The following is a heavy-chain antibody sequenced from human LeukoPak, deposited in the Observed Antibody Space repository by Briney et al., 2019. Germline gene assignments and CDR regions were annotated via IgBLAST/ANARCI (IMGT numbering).Heavy chain of an antibody. V-gene: IGHV4-31*11. CDR3: ASWTSYGSSWFDP. CDR2: IYYSGST. J-gene: IGHJ5*02. Sequence: PSETLSLTCAVYGESFSGYYWSWIRQHPGKGLEWIGYIYYSGSTYYNPSLKSRVTISVDTSKNQFSLKLSSVTAADTAVYYCASWTSYGSSWFDPWGQGPLVTVSS. D-gene: IGHD5-24*01. CDR1: GESFSGYY.